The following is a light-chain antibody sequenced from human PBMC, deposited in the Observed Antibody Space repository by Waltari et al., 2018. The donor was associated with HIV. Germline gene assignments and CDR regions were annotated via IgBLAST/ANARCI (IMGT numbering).Light chain of an antibody. CDR1: QSGSSN. CDR3: QQYNNWPPLT. J-gene: IGKJ4*01. Sequence: EIVMTQSPATLSVSPGERATLSCRASQSGSSNLAWYQQKPGQAPRLLIYGASSRATGIPARFSGSGSGTEFTLTISSLQSEDFAIYYCQQYNNWPPLTFGGGTKVEIK. V-gene: IGKV3-15*01. CDR2: GAS.